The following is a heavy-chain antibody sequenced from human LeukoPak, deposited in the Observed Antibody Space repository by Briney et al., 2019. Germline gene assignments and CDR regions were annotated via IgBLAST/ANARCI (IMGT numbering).Heavy chain of an antibody. CDR1: GFTFSNYW. Sequence: PGGSLRLSCEASGFTFSNYWMSWVRQAPGKGLEWVGFMQYDGSEEYYADSVKGRFTISRDNSKNTLFLQMNSLRAEDTAVFYCARESGAAMIGQLLNYWGQGTLVTVSS. V-gene: IGHV3-30*02. CDR2: MQYDGSEE. J-gene: IGHJ4*02. D-gene: IGHD3-10*02. CDR3: ARESGAAMIGQLLNY.